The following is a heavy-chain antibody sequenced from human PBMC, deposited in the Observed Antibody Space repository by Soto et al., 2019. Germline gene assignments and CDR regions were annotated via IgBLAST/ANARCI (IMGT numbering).Heavy chain of an antibody. CDR1: GFTFSSYG. J-gene: IGHJ3*02. Sequence: PGGSLRLSCAASGFTFSSYGTHWVRQAPGKGLEWVAVISYDGSNKYYADSVKGRFTISRDNSKNTLYLQMNSLRAEDTAVYYCAKDPGGSYYLYAFDIWGQGTMVTVSS. D-gene: IGHD1-26*01. CDR3: AKDPGGSYYLYAFDI. V-gene: IGHV3-30*18. CDR2: ISYDGSNK.